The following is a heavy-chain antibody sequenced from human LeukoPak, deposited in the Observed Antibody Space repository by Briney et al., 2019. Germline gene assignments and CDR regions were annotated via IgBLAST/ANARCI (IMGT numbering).Heavy chain of an antibody. CDR2: INHSGST. CDR3: ARDSYARTSWGLYYYYYMDV. D-gene: IGHD7-27*01. CDR1: GGSFSGYY. Sequence: SETLSLTCAVYGGSFSGYYWSWSRQPPGKGLEWIGEINHSGSTNYNPSLKSRVTISVDTSKNQFSLKLSSVTAADTAVYYCARDSYARTSWGLYYYYYMDVWCKGTTVTVSS. J-gene: IGHJ6*03. V-gene: IGHV4-34*01.